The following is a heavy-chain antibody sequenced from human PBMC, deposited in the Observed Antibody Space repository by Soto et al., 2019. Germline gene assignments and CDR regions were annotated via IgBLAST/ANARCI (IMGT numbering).Heavy chain of an antibody. CDR2: IYYSVTT. Sequence: SETLSLTCTVPGGSISSYYWSWIRQPPGKGLEWIGYIYYSVTTNYNPSLKSRVTISVDTSKNQFSLKLSSVTAADTAVYYCARGPTYYYDSSGYYLFDYWGQGTLVTVS. V-gene: IGHV4-59*01. CDR1: GGSISSYY. J-gene: IGHJ4*02. CDR3: ARGPTYYYDSSGYYLFDY. D-gene: IGHD3-22*01.